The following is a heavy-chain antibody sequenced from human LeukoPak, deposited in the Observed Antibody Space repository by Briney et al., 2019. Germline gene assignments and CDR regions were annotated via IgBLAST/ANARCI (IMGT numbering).Heavy chain of an antibody. CDR3: ASTRDCSSTSCYFDYYYYMDV. CDR1: GYTFTGYY. Sequence: ASVKVSCKASGYTFTGYYMHWVRQAPGQGLEWMGRINPNSGGTNYAQKFQGRVTMTRDTSISTAYMGLSRLRSVDTAVDYCASTRDCSSTSCYFDYYYYMDVWGKGTTVTVSS. CDR2: INPNSGGT. J-gene: IGHJ6*03. D-gene: IGHD2-2*01. V-gene: IGHV1-2*06.